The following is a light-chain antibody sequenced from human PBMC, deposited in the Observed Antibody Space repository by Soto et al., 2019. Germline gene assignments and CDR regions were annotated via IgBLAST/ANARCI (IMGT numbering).Light chain of an antibody. J-gene: IGKJ4*01. V-gene: IGKV1-5*03. CDR3: QQINRFPVT. CDR2: EAS. CDR1: QSIDNW. Sequence: DIQMTQSPSTLSASVGDRVTITCRASQSIDNWLAWYQQKPGKAPKLLIHEASSLESGVPSRFSGSGYGTEFTLTISSLQPDDFASYYCQQINRFPVTFGGGTQVEIK.